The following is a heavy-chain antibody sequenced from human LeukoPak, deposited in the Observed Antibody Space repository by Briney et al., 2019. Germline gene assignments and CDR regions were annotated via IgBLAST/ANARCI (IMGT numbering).Heavy chain of an antibody. CDR3: AREGGGGIDIEPSFDY. D-gene: IGHD2-15*01. CDR1: GYTFTRYF. Sequence: VASVKVSCKASGYTFTRYFIHWVRQAPGRGLEWMGTINPSGGSTGYAQKFQGRVTMTRDTSTSTVYMELSSLRSEDTAVCYCAREGGGGIDIEPSFDYWGQGTLVTVSS. J-gene: IGHJ4*02. V-gene: IGHV1-46*01. CDR2: INPSGGST.